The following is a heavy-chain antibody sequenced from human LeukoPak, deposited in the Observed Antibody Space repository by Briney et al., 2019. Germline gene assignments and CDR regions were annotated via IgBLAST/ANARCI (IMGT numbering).Heavy chain of an antibody. CDR3: ARGGYCSSTSWPGDY. Sequence: PGESLKISCQVSGYGFTTYWIGWVRHAPGQGLEWMGGIIPIFGTANYAQKFQGRVTITTDESTSTAYMELSSLRSEGTAVYYCARGGYCSSTSWPGDYWGQGTLVTVSS. V-gene: IGHV1-69*05. J-gene: IGHJ4*02. D-gene: IGHD2-2*01. CDR1: GYGFTTYW. CDR2: IIPIFGTA.